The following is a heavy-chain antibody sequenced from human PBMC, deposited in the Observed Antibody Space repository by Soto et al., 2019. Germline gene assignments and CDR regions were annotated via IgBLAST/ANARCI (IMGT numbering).Heavy chain of an antibody. CDR2: IYYSGST. Sequence: SETLSLTCTVSGGSISSYYWSWIRQPPGKGLEWIGYIYYSGSTNYNPSLKSRVTISVDTSKNQFSLKLSSVTAADTAVYYCARHENYYDSSGYYFIVPNGLDPWGQGTRVTVSS. CDR1: GGSISSYY. V-gene: IGHV4-59*08. D-gene: IGHD3-22*01. CDR3: ARHENYYDSSGYYFIVPNGLDP. J-gene: IGHJ5*02.